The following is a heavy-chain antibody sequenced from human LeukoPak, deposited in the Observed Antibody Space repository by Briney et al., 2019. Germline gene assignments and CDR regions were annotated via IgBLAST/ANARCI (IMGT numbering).Heavy chain of an antibody. CDR3: ARAGLTADYGFWSGYYDY. D-gene: IGHD3-3*01. CDR2: IIPIFGTA. Sequence: SVKVSCKASGGTFSSYAISWVRQAPGQGLEWMGGIIPIFGTANYAQKFQGRVTITTDESTSTAYMELSSLRSEDTAVYYCARAGLTADYGFWSGYYDYRGQGTLVTVSS. V-gene: IGHV1-69*05. J-gene: IGHJ4*02. CDR1: GGTFSSYA.